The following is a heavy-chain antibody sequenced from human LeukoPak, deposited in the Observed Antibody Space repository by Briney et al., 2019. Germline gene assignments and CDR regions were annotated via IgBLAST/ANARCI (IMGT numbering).Heavy chain of an antibody. CDR3: ARGEGARDGYNYEGPFYFDH. CDR2: MKHSGST. Sequence: PSETLSLTCAVYGGPFSDYYWSWIRQPPGKGLEWIGKMKHSGSTNYSPSLKSRVTISIDTSKNQFSLKLNSMTAADTAVYYCARGEGARDGYNYEGPFYFDHWGQGTLVTVSS. D-gene: IGHD5-24*01. V-gene: IGHV4-34*01. J-gene: IGHJ4*02. CDR1: GGPFSDYY.